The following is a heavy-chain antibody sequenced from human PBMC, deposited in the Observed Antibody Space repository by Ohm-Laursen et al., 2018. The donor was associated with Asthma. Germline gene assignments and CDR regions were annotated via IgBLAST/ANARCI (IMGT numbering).Heavy chain of an antibody. J-gene: IGHJ6*02. CDR1: GFTFNSYA. D-gene: IGHD3-16*02. Sequence: SLRLSCSASGFTFNSYAMSWVRQAPGKGLEWVSAISGSGGSTYFADSVKGRFTTSRDNSKNTLYLQMNSLRAEDTAVYYCAKVVLMDVWGQGTTVTVSS. CDR3: AKVVLMDV. V-gene: IGHV3-23*01. CDR2: ISGSGGST.